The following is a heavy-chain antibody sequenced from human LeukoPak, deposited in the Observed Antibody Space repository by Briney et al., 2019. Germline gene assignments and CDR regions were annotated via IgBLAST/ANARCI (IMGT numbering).Heavy chain of an antibody. J-gene: IGHJ5*02. CDR1: GGSISSYY. CDR3: AREGTGWYWFDP. V-gene: IGHV4-59*12. CDR2: IYYSGST. D-gene: IGHD1-1*01. Sequence: SETLSLTCTVSGGSISSYYWSWIRQPPGKGLEWIGYIYYSGSTNYNPSLKSRVTISVDTSKNQFSLKLSSVTAADTAVYYCAREGTGWYWFDPWGQGTLVTVSS.